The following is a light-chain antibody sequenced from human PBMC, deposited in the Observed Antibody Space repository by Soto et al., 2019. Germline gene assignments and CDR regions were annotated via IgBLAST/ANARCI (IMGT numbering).Light chain of an antibody. CDR2: DAS. CDR3: QQYENLPYT. J-gene: IGKJ2*01. V-gene: IGKV1-33*01. Sequence: DIQMTQSPSSLFASVGDRVSITCQASQDIYIYLNWFQGKPGRPPKLLIYDASHLDTGVPSRFSGSRSGTDFNLTISSLQPEDVATYFCQQYENLPYTFGQGTNLEI. CDR1: QDIYIY.